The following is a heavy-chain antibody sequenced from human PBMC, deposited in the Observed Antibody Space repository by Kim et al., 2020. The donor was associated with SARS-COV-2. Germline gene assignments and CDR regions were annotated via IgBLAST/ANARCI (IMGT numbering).Heavy chain of an antibody. J-gene: IGHJ4*02. Sequence: SVKGRFTITRDNSKNTLYLQMNSLRAEDTAVYYCAKPGDVVVVAATYFDYWGQGTLVTVSS. D-gene: IGHD2-15*01. V-gene: IGHV3-30*02. CDR3: AKPGDVVVVAATYFDY.